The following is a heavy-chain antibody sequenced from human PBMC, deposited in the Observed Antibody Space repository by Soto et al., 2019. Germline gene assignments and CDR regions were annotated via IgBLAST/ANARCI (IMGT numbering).Heavy chain of an antibody. V-gene: IGHV3-30*03. CDR3: ARYSGKYQGPIDY. J-gene: IGHJ4*02. CDR2: ISYDGSNK. D-gene: IGHD1-26*01. CDR1: GFTFSHYG. Sequence: QVQLVESGGGVVQPGRSLRLSCAASGFTFSHYGIHWVRQAPGKGLEWLAVISYDGSNKHYADSVKGRFTVSRDNSKNTLYLQMNSLRAEDTAVYFCARYSGKYQGPIDYWGQGTPGHRLL.